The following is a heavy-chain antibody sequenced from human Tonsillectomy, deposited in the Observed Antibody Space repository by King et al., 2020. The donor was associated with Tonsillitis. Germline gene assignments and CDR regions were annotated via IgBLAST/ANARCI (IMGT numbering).Heavy chain of an antibody. CDR2: IKPNSGAT. V-gene: IGHV1-2*02. D-gene: IGHD3-22*01. Sequence: QLVQSGAEVKKPGASVKVSCKASGYTFTGYYMHWVRQAPGQGLEWMGWIKPNSGATNYAQKFQGRVTMTRDTSISTAYMELSRLRSDDTTVYYCARSGGGYYYDSSGFAFDIWGQGTMVTVSS. CDR1: GYTFTGYY. CDR3: ARSGGGYYYDSSGFAFDI. J-gene: IGHJ3*02.